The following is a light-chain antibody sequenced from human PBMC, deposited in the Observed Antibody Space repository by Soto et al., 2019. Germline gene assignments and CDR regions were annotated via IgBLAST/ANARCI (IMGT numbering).Light chain of an antibody. J-gene: IGLJ1*01. CDR2: EVS. Sequence: QSVLTQPASMSGSPGQSITISCSGTATEYWGYNLAAWYQQHPDKAPKLLIYEVSQRPSGVSSRFSGSKSGNTATLTFSGVHPEDEADYFCCSYATSSFVFGTGNKVT. V-gene: IGLV2-23*02. CDR1: ATEYWGYNL. CDR3: CSYATSSFV.